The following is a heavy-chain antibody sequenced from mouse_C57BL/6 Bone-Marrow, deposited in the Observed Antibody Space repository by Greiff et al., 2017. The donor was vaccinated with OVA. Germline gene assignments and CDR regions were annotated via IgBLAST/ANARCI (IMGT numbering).Heavy chain of an antibody. CDR2: IWSDGST. CDR3: ARHGGAYWYFDV. J-gene: IGHJ1*03. CDR1: GFSLTSYG. Sequence: QVQLKQSGPGLVAPSQSLSIKCTVSGFSLTSYGVHWVRQPPGKGLEWLVVIWSDGSTTYNSALKSRLSISKDNSKSQVFLKMNSLQTDDTAMYYCARHGGAYWYFDVWGTGTTVTVSS. V-gene: IGHV2-6-1*01.